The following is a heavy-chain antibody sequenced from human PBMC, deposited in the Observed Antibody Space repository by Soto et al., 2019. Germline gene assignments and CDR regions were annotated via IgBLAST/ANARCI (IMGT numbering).Heavy chain of an antibody. V-gene: IGHV4-34*01. CDR2: INHSGST. J-gene: IGHJ5*02. D-gene: IGHD6-13*01. CDR3: ARGEGIAAAGTSDWFDP. CDR1: GGSFSGYY. Sequence: KTSETLSLTCAVYGGSFSGYYWSWIRQPPGKGLEWIGEINHSGSTNYNPSLKSRVTISVDTSKNQFSLKLSSVTAADTAVYYCARGEGIAAAGTSDWFDPWGQGTLVTVSS.